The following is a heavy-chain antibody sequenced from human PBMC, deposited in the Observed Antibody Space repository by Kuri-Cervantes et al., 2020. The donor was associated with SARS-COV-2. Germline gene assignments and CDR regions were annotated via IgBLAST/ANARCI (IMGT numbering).Heavy chain of an antibody. J-gene: IGHJ6*02. CDR1: GSTFSIFW. V-gene: IGHV3-7*01. D-gene: IGHD3-22*01. CDR3: AREQYYYDSSAYSSLGYYGVDV. Sequence: GESLKISCATSGSTFSIFWMTWVRQAPGKGLEWVANINQDGSEKSYVDSVKGRFTISRDNAKNSLYLQMSSLRAEDTAMYYCAREQYYYDSSAYSSLGYYGVDVWGQGTTVTVSS. CDR2: INQDGSEK.